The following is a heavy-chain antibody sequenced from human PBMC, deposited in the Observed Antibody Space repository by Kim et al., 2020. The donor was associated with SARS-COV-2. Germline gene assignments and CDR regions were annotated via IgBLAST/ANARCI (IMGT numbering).Heavy chain of an antibody. CDR1: GFTFSSYG. CDR2: IWYDGSNK. D-gene: IGHD2-21*02. J-gene: IGHJ4*02. V-gene: IGHV3-33*01. Sequence: GGSLRLSCAASGFTFSSYGMHWVRQAPGKGLEWVAVIWYDGSNKYYADSVKGRFTISRDNSKNTLYLQMNSLRAEDTAVYYCARDNRCPHVGGDCYSLDYWGQGTLVTVSS. CDR3: ARDNRCPHVGGDCYSLDY.